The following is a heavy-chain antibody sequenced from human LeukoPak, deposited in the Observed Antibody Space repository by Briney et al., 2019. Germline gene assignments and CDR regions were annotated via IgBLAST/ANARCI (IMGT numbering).Heavy chain of an antibody. CDR2: ISGSGGTT. J-gene: IGHJ5*02. CDR3: AKVGPRYCSGGSCSPPSWFDP. CDR1: GFTFSSYA. Sequence: GGSLRLSCAASGFTFSSYAMSWVRHAPGKGLEWVSAISGSGGTTYCADSVKGRFTISRDNSKNTLYLQTNSLRAEDTAVYYCAKVGPRYCSGGSCSPPSWFDPWGQGTLVTVSS. V-gene: IGHV3-23*01. D-gene: IGHD2-15*01.